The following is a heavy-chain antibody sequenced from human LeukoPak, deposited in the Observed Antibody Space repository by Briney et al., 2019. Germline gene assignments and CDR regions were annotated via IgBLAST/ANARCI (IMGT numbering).Heavy chain of an antibody. CDR2: ISSGGMWI. Sequence: TGGSLRLSCAASGFTFSTYSMNWVRQAPGKGLEWLSSISSGGMWIYYADSLKGRFTISRDNAKNSLYLQMNSLRAEDTALYYCASGGIYYGAAFDFWGQGTLVTVSS. J-gene: IGHJ4*02. V-gene: IGHV3-21*04. CDR3: ASGGIYYGAAFDF. D-gene: IGHD1-26*01. CDR1: GFTFSTYS.